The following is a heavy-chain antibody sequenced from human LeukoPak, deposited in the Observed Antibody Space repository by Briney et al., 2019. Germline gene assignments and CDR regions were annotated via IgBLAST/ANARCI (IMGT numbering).Heavy chain of an antibody. V-gene: IGHV1-69*04. D-gene: IGHD4-17*01. CDR1: GGTFSSYT. CDR3: ARDGYGDYSPRNYYYGMDV. J-gene: IGHJ6*02. Sequence: SVKVSCKASGGTFSSYTISWVRQAPGQGLEWMGRIIPILGIANYTQKFQGRVTVTADKSTSTAYMELSSLRSEDTAVYYCARDGYGDYSPRNYYYGMDVWGQGTTVTVSS. CDR2: IIPILGIA.